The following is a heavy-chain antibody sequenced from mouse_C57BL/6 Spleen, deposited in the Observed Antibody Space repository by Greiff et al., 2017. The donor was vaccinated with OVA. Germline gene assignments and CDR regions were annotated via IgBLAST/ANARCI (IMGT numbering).Heavy chain of an antibody. J-gene: IGHJ2*01. CDR1: GYTFTDYE. CDR2: IDPETGGT. V-gene: IGHV1-15*01. Sequence: VKLMESGAELVRPGASVTLSCKASGYTFTDYEMHWVKQTPVHGLEWIGAIDPETGGTAYNQKFKGKAILTADKSSSTAYMELRSLTSEDSAVYYCTRKDYGDWGQGTTLTVSS. CDR3: TRKDYGD. D-gene: IGHD1-1*01.